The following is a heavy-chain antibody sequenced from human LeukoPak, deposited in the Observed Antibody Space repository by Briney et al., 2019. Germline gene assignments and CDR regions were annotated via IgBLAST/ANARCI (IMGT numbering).Heavy chain of an antibody. D-gene: IGHD3-10*01. J-gene: IGHJ6*02. CDR1: GGSVSSGSYY. CDR2: IYYSGST. CDR3: ARSYGSGSYYPYYYYGMDV. Sequence: SETLSLTCTVSGGSVSSGSYYWSWIRQPPGKGLEWIGYIYYSGSTNYNPSLKSRVTISVDTSKNQFSLKLSSVTAADTAVYYCARSYGSGSYYPYYYYGMDVWGQGITVTVSS. V-gene: IGHV4-61*01.